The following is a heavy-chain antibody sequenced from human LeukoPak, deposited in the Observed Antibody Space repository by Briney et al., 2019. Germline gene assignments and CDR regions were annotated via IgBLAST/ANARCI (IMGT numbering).Heavy chain of an antibody. CDR3: AKDGWFGELRRNYYMDV. CDR1: GFTFSDYY. CDR2: ISSSGSTI. J-gene: IGHJ6*03. Sequence: GGSLRLSCAASGFTFSDYYMSWIRQAPGKGLGWVSYISSSGSTIYYADSVKGRFTISRDNSKNSLYLQMNSLRAEDTALYYCAKDGWFGELRRNYYMDVWGKGTTVTVSS. D-gene: IGHD3-10*01. V-gene: IGHV3-11*01.